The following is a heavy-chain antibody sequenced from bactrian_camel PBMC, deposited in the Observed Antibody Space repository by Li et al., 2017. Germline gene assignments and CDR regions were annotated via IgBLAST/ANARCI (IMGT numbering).Heavy chain of an antibody. J-gene: IGHJ4*01. CDR1: APRDSMNC. Sequence: HVQLVESGGGSVQVGGSLRLSCAVSAPRDSMNCMAWYRQVPGKEREGIAAIERDGSTRYMKSAKGRWTISKDDAKNTMYLQMNDLKPEDTALYYCAAEQLGGKPFWGQGTQVTVS. CDR2: IERDGST. D-gene: IGHD1*01. CDR3: AAEQLGGKPF. V-gene: IGHV3S53*01.